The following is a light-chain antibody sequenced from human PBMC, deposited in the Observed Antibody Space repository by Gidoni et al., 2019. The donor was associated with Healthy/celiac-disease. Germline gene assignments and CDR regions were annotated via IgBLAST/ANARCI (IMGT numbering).Light chain of an antibody. V-gene: IGLV2-23*02. CDR2: EVS. CDR3: CSYAGSSIHVV. CDR1: SSDVVSYNL. J-gene: IGLJ2*01. Sequence: QSALTQPASVSGSPGQSITISCTGTSSDVVSYNLVSWYQQHQGKAPKLMIYEVSKRPSGVSNRFSGSKSGNTASLTISGLQAEDGADYYCCSYAGSSIHVVFGGGTKLTVL.